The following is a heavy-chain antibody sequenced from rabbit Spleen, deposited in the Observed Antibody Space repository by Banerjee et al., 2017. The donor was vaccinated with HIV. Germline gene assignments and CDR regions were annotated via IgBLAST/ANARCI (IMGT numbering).Heavy chain of an antibody. CDR1: GFSFSSRFY. V-gene: IGHV1S40*01. Sequence: QSLEESGGDLVKPGASLTLTYTASGFSFSSRFYMCWGRQAPGKGLEWIACIDSGSGGDTYYANSAKGRFTISSTSSTTVTLQMTSLTAADTATYFCARETSSGWGIVSFYFSLWGPGTLVTVS. CDR2: IDSGSGGDT. J-gene: IGHJ4*01. CDR3: ARETSSGWGIVSFYFSL. D-gene: IGHD4-1*01.